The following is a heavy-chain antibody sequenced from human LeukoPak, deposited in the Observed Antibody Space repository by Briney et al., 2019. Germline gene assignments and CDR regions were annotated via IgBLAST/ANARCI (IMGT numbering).Heavy chain of an antibody. Sequence: GASVKVSCKASGGTFSSYAISWVRQAPGQGLEWMGRIIPIFGTANYAQKFQGGVTITADESTSTAYMELSSLRPEDTAVYYCARDGPSGGSLPDYWGQGTLVTVSS. D-gene: IGHD2-15*01. CDR2: IIPIFGTA. V-gene: IGHV1-69*13. J-gene: IGHJ4*02. CDR3: ARDGPSGGSLPDY. CDR1: GGTFSSYA.